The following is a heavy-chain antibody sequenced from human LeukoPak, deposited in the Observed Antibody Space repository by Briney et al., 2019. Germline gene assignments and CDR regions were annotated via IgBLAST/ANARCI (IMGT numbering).Heavy chain of an antibody. D-gene: IGHD2-15*01. Sequence: ASVKVSCKASGYTFTSYGISWVRRAPGQGLEWMGWISAYNGNTNYAQKLQGRVTMTTDTSTSTAYMELRSLRSDDTAVYYCARGMEGYCSGGSCYSDYWGQGTLVTVSS. V-gene: IGHV1-18*01. J-gene: IGHJ4*02. CDR1: GYTFTSYG. CDR2: ISAYNGNT. CDR3: ARGMEGYCSGGSCYSDY.